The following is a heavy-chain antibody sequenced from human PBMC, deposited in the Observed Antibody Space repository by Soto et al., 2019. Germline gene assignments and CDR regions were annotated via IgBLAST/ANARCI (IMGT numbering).Heavy chain of an antibody. CDR2: IAYDGSNE. CDR1: GFTFTDYA. J-gene: IGHJ4*02. Sequence: GGSLRLSCAASGFTFTDYAFHWVRQAPGKGLEWVAFIAYDGSNEYYADSVKGRITISRDISKNTLYLQMNSLRAEDSAVYYCAREGKYCSSNSCYYAFAHWGQGTLVTVSS. D-gene: IGHD2-2*01. CDR3: AREGKYCSSNSCYYAFAH. V-gene: IGHV3-30-3*01.